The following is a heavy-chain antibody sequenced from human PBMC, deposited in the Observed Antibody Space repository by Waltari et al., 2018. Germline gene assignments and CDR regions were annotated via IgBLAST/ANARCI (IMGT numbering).Heavy chain of an antibody. V-gene: IGHV4-59*01. CDR1: GGSISSYY. CDR3: ARDSGPHYYDSSGYYQLYNWFDP. Sequence: QVQLQESGPGLVKPSETLSLTCTVSGGSISSYYWSWIRQPPGKGLEWIGYIYYSGSTNYNPSLKSRVTISVDTSKNQFSLKLSSVTAADTAVYYCARDSGPHYYDSSGYYQLYNWFDPWGQGTLVTVSS. D-gene: IGHD3-22*01. J-gene: IGHJ5*02. CDR2: IYYSGST.